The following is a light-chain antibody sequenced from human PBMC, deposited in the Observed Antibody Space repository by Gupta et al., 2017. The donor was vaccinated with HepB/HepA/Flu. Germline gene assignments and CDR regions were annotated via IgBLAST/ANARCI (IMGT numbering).Light chain of an antibody. Sequence: EIVLTQSPATLSLSPGERATLSCIASQSVSSYLAWYHQRPGQAPRLLIYDASNRATAIPARFSGSSSATAFPLTIISLVLEDFAVYYCHQRINCPFTFGAGTKVEIK. CDR1: QSVSSY. J-gene: IGKJ4*01. V-gene: IGKV3-11*01. CDR2: DAS. CDR3: HQRINCPFT.